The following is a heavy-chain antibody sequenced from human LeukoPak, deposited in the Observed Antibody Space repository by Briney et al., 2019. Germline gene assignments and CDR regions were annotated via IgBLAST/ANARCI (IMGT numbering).Heavy chain of an antibody. CDR1: GFPFRSYA. CDR2: ISGSGGST. V-gene: IGHV3-23*01. CDR3: AKVAYYYGSGSYDY. D-gene: IGHD3-10*01. Sequence: GALGLSLGTFGFPFRSYAMSWGRPGPGEGVEGVSAISGSGGSTYYADSVKGRFTISRDNSKNTLYLQMNSLRAEDTAVYYCAKVAYYYGSGSYDYWGQGTLVTVSS. J-gene: IGHJ4*02.